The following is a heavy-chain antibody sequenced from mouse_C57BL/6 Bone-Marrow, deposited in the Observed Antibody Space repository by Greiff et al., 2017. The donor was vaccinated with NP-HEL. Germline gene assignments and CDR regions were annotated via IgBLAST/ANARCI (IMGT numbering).Heavy chain of an antibody. CDR3: ARHGITTVVDTEYYFDY. CDR2: FYPGSGSI. V-gene: IGHV1-62-2*01. Sequence: VQGVESGAELVKPGASVTLSCKASGYTFTEYTIHWVKQRSGQGLEWIGWFYPGSGSIKYNEKFKDKATLTADTSSSTGYMELSRLTSEDAAVDFCARHGITTVVDTEYYFDYWGQGTTLTVSS. D-gene: IGHD1-1*01. CDR1: GYTFTEYT. J-gene: IGHJ2*01.